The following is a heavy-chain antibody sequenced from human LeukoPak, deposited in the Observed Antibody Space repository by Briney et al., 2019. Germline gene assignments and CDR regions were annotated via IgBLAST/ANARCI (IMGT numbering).Heavy chain of an antibody. V-gene: IGHV4-59*01. CDR1: GGSISSYY. D-gene: IGHD5-12*01. CDR2: IYYSGST. CDR3: ARSRGYSGYAYDAFDL. J-gene: IGHJ3*01. Sequence: SETLSLTCTVSGGSISSYYWSWIRQPPGKGLEWIGYIYYSGSTNYNPSLKGRVTISVDTSKNQFSLKLSSVTAADTAVYYCARSRGYSGYAYDAFDLWGQGTMVTVSS.